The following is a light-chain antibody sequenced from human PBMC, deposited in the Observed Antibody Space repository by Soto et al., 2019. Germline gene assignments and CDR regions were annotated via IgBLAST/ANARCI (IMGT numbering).Light chain of an antibody. CDR3: QQYGSSPFT. CDR1: QSVSSSY. V-gene: IGKV3-20*01. J-gene: IGKJ3*01. Sequence: EIVLTQSPGTLSLSPGERATLSCKASQSVSSSYLAWYQQNPGQAPRLLIYGASSRATCIPDRFSGSGSGTDFTLTISRLEPEDFAVYYCQQYGSSPFTFGPGTKVDIK. CDR2: GAS.